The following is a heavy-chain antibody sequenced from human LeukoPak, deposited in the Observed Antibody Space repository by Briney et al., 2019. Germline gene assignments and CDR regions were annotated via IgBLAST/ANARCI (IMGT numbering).Heavy chain of an antibody. Sequence: ASVKVSCKASGGTFSSYAISWVRQAPGQGLEWMGGIIPIFGTANYAQKFQGRVTITADESTSTAYMELSSLRSEDTAVYYCARAYYDILTGYPRYYYYYGKDVWGQGTTVTVSS. CDR3: ARAYYDILTGYPRYYYYYGKDV. J-gene: IGHJ6*02. CDR1: GGTFSSYA. V-gene: IGHV1-69*13. CDR2: IIPIFGTA. D-gene: IGHD3-9*01.